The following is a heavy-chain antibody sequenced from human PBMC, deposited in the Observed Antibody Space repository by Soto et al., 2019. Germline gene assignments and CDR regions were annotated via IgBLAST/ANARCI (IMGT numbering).Heavy chain of an antibody. CDR2: IYYSGST. V-gene: IGHV4-30-4*01. D-gene: IGHD6-19*01. J-gene: IGHJ4*02. CDR3: ARVASSGWYNDC. CDR1: GGSISSGDHY. Sequence: SETLSLTCTVSGGSISSGDHYWSWIRQPPGKGLEWIGYIYYSGSTYYNPSLKSRVTISVDTSQNQFSLKLSSGSAADTAVYYCARVASSGWYNDCWGQGTLVTVSS.